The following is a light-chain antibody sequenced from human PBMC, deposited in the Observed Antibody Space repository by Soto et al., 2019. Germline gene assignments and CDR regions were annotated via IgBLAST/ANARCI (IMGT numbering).Light chain of an antibody. CDR2: DAS. Sequence: EIVLTQSPGTLSLSPGERATLSCRASQSVSSRSLAWYQQKPGQAPRLLIFDASSRATGIPVRFSGSGSGTDFTLTISRLEPEDFAVYYCLQYGSSPRTFGQGTKVEIK. V-gene: IGKV3-20*01. J-gene: IGKJ1*01. CDR1: QSVSSRS. CDR3: LQYGSSPRT.